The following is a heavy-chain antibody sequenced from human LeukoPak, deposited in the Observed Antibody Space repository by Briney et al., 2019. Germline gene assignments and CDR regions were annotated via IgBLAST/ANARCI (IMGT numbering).Heavy chain of an antibody. Sequence: GGSLRLSCAASGFTFSSYNMNWVRQAPGKGLEWVSSISSSSSYIYYADSVKGRFTISRDNAKNSLYLQMNSLRAEDTAVYYCARASGSYFIDYWGRGTLVTVSS. CDR1: GFTFSSYN. V-gene: IGHV3-21*01. CDR2: ISSSSSYI. J-gene: IGHJ4*02. D-gene: IGHD1-26*01. CDR3: ARASGSYFIDY.